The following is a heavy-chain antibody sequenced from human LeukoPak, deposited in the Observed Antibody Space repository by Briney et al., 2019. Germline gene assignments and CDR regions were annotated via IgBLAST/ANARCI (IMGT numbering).Heavy chain of an antibody. CDR1: GDSISSTNYY. J-gene: IGHJ4*02. CDR2: IYYSGST. CDR3: ATSGWYLLPGVY. V-gene: IGHV4-39*01. D-gene: IGHD6-19*01. Sequence: HSETLSLTCTVSGDSISSTNYYWGWIRQPPGKGLEWIGSIYYSGSTYYNPSLESRVTISVDTSKNQFSLKLSSVTAADTAVYYCATSGWYLLPGVYWGQGTLVTVSS.